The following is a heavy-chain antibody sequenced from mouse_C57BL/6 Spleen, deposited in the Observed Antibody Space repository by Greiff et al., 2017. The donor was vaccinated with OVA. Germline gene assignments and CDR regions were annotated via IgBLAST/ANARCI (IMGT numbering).Heavy chain of an antibody. V-gene: IGHV1-52*01. J-gene: IGHJ3*01. CDR1: GYTFTSYW. CDR2: IDPSDSET. CDR3: ASGGTAQAPLFAY. D-gene: IGHD3-2*02. Sequence: QVQLQQPGAELVRPGSSVKLSCKASGYTFTSYWMHWVKQRPIQGLEWIGNIDPSDSETHYNQKFKDKATLTVDKSSSTAYMQLSSLTSEDSAVYDCASGGTAQAPLFAYWGQGTLVTVSA.